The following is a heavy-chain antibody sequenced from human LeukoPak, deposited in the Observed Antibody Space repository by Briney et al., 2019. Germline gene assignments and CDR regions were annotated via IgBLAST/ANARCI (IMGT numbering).Heavy chain of an antibody. D-gene: IGHD2-15*01. Sequence: PGGSLRLSCAASGFTFSNYWMSWVRQAPGEGLEWVASIKEDGSEKYYVDSVKGRFTISRDNAKNSLSLQMNNLEAEDTAMYYCARVARTGYCSGGSCYSYYFDYWGQGTLGTVSS. J-gene: IGHJ4*02. CDR1: GFTFSNYW. V-gene: IGHV3-7*01. CDR2: IKEDGSEK. CDR3: ARVARTGYCSGGSCYSYYFDY.